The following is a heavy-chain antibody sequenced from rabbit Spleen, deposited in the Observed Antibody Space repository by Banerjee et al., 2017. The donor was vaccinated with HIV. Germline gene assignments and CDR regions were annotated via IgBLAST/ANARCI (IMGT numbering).Heavy chain of an antibody. D-gene: IGHD2-1*01. CDR2: IHTGSSAFT. J-gene: IGHJ4*01. Sequence: QEQLVESGGDLVKPGASLTLTCIASGVSFSGSSYMCWVRQAPGKGLEWIACIHTGSSAFTYFASWAKGRFTISKTSSTTVTLQMTSLTAADTATYFCARDPYSYDDYGDYPFNLWGPGTLVTVS. V-gene: IGHV1S45*01. CDR1: GVSFSGSSY. CDR3: ARDPYSYDDYGDYPFNL.